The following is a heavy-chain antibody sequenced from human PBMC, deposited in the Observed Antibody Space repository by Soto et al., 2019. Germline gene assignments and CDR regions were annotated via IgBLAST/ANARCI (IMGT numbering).Heavy chain of an antibody. CDR3: VRRLNSGSGRDYFDY. J-gene: IGHJ4*02. Sequence: QLQLQESGPGLVNPSETLSLTCSVSGGSISSSSYFWGWVRQPPGQGLEWLATIFYSGTTYYNPSLKSRLTISADTFKIQFSLKLSSVTPADTPVSYCVRRLNSGSGRDYFDYRGQGSLVTVSS. V-gene: IGHV4-39*01. CDR2: IFYSGTT. D-gene: IGHD1-26*01. CDR1: GGSISSSSYF.